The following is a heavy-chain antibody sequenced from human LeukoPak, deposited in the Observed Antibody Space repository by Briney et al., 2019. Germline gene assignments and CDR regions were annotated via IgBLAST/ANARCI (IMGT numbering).Heavy chain of an antibody. D-gene: IGHD3-10*01. V-gene: IGHV4-4*07. CDR3: ARQYYYGSGTLDV. CDR2: IYTTGST. CDR1: GGSISDYY. J-gene: IGHJ6*02. Sequence: SETLSLTRNVSGGSISDYYWSWIRQPARRGLERVGRIYTTGSTNYNPSLKSRVTMSVDTSKSQFSMMLSSVTAADTAVYYCARQYYYGSGTLDVWGQGTTVTVSS.